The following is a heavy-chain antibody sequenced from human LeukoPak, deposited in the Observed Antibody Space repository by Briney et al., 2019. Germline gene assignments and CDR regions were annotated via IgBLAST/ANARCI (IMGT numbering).Heavy chain of an antibody. J-gene: IGHJ6*02. CDR2: ISSSSSTI. V-gene: IGHV3-48*01. CDR3: AREMDYYGMDV. CDR1: GFTFSSYS. Sequence: PGGSLRLSCAASGFTFSSYSMNWVRQAPGKGLEWVSYISSSSSTIYYADSVKSRFTISRDNAKNSLYLQMNSLRAEDTAVYYCAREMDYYGMDVWGQGTTVTVSS. D-gene: IGHD2-8*01.